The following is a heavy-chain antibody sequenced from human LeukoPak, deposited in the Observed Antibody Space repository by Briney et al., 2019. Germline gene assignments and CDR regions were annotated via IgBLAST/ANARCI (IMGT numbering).Heavy chain of an antibody. J-gene: IGHJ4*02. CDR2: IYHSGST. CDR3: ARDGGGSFIDY. CDR1: GGSISSGGYY. Sequence: PSQTLSLTCTVSGGSISSGGYYWSWIRQPPGKGLEWIGYIYHSGSTYYNPSLKSRVTISVDRSKNQFSLKLSSVTAADTAVYYCARDGGGSFIDYWGQGTLVTVSS. V-gene: IGHV4-30-2*01. D-gene: IGHD2-15*01.